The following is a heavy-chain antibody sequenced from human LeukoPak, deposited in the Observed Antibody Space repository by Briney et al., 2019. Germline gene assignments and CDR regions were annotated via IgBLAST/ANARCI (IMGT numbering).Heavy chain of an antibody. V-gene: IGHV3-23*01. CDR2: ISGSAGST. D-gene: IGHD6-19*01. CDR1: GFTFTNAW. Sequence: PGGSLRLSCAASGFTFTNAWMSWVRQAPGQGPEWVSAISGSAGSTYNADSVKGRFTISRDNSRNTPYLQMNSLRAEDTAVYYCAKGDPYTSGWYHYYMDVWGNGITVTISS. CDR3: AKGDPYTSGWYHYYMDV. J-gene: IGHJ6*03.